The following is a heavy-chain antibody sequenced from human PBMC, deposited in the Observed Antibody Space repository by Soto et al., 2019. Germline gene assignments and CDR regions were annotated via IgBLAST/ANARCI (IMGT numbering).Heavy chain of an antibody. J-gene: IGHJ4*02. V-gene: IGHV1-69*02. Sequence: QVQLVQSGAEVKKPGSSVKVSCKASGGTFSSYTISWVRQAPGQGLEWMGRIIPILGIANYAQKFQGRVTITADKSTSTAYMELSSLRSEDTAVYYCASFSPDHKEYQERDYDILTGYYVGDYWGQGTLVTVSS. CDR3: ASFSPDHKEYQERDYDILTGYYVGDY. CDR2: IIPILGIA. CDR1: GGTFSSYT. D-gene: IGHD3-9*01.